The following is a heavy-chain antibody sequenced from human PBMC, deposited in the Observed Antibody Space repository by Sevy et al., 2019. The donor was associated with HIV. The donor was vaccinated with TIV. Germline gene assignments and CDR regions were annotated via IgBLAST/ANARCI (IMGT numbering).Heavy chain of an antibody. V-gene: IGHV3-21*01. CDR1: GFTFSSYS. J-gene: IGHJ4*02. CDR3: AREGGGGYYYDY. CDR2: ISSSSTYI. D-gene: IGHD3-22*01. Sequence: KAGGSLRLSCAASGFTFSSYSMDWVRQAPGKGLEWVSSISSSSTYIYYADSVKGRFTISRDNAKNSLYLQMNSLRAEDTAVYYCAREGGGGYYYDYWGQGILVTVSS.